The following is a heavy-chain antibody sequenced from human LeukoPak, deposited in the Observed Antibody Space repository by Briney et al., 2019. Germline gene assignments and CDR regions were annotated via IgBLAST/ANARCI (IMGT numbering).Heavy chain of an antibody. CDR1: GYTFTGYY. CDR2: INPNSVGT. V-gene: IGHV1-2*02. CDR3: ARGYCSGGRCYSAY. Sequence: ASVKVSCKASGYTFTGYYMHWVRQAPGQGLEWMGWINPNSVGTNYAQKFQGRVTMTRDTSLSTAYMELSSLRCDDTAVYYCARGYCSGGRCYSAYWGQGTLVPVSS. J-gene: IGHJ4*02. D-gene: IGHD2-15*01.